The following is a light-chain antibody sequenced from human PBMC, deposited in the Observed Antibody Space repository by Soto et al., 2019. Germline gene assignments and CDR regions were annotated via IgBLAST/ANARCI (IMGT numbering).Light chain of an antibody. Sequence: AIQLTQSPSSLSASVGDRVTITCRASQGISSALAWYQQKPGKAPKLLIYDASRLESGVPSRFSGSGSGTDFTLTISSLQPEDFATDYCQQFNSYHRTFGPGTKVDIK. J-gene: IGKJ3*01. V-gene: IGKV1-13*02. CDR3: QQFNSYHRT. CDR2: DAS. CDR1: QGISSA.